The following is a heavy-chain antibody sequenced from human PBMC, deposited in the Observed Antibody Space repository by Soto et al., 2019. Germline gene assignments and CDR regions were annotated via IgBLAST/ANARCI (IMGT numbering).Heavy chain of an antibody. CDR3: ARLKSFCTTSGGQNYHYGVDV. V-gene: IGHV4-59*01. CDR1: GGFISNYY. J-gene: IGHJ6*02. CDR2: IYYSGTT. D-gene: IGHD3-16*02. Sequence: KTSETLSLTCTVSGGFISNYYWSWVRQSPGKGLEWIGYIYYSGTTNYNPSLKSRVTILLDMSKNQFSLRLRSVTAADTAVYYCARLKSFCTTSGGQNYHYGVDVWGQGTTVTVSS.